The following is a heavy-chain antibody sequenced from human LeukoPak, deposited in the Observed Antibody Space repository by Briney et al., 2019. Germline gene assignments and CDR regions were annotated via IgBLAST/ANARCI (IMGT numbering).Heavy chain of an antibody. V-gene: IGHV3-21*01. CDR3: ARGGFIVGATTS. CDR1: GFTFSSYS. CDR2: ISSSSSYI. D-gene: IGHD1-26*01. Sequence: GGSLRLSCAASGFTFSSYSMNWVRQAPGKGLEWVSSISSSSSYIYYADSVKGRFTISRDNAKNSLYLQMNSLRAEDTAVCYCARGGFIVGATTSWGQGTLVTVSS. J-gene: IGHJ4*02.